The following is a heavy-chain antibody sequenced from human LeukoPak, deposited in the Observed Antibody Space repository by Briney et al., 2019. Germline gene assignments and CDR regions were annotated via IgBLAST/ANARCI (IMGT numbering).Heavy chain of an antibody. CDR1: GFTFSSYA. J-gene: IGHJ1*01. V-gene: IGHV3-23*01. CDR2: ISGSGGST. D-gene: IGHD3-22*01. Sequence: GGSLRLSCAASGFTFSSYAMSWVRQAPGKGLEWVSAISGSGGSTYYADSVKGRFTISRDNSKNTLYLQMNSLRAEDTAVYYCAKVRRFAYYYDSSGHGYFQHWGQGTLVTVSS. CDR3: AKVRRFAYYYDSSGHGYFQH.